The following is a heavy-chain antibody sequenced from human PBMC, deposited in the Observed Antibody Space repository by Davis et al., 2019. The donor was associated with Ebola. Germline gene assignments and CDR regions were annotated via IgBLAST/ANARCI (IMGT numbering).Heavy chain of an antibody. CDR2: INHSGST. Sequence: SETLSLTCTVYGGSFSGYYWSWIRQPPGKGLEWIGEINHSGSTNYNPSLKSRVTISVDKSKNQFSLKLSSVTAADTAVYYCARVLGYSSSWQDRPNYYYYGMDVWGQGTTVTVSS. D-gene: IGHD6-13*01. J-gene: IGHJ6*02. CDR3: ARVLGYSSSWQDRPNYYYYGMDV. V-gene: IGHV4-34*01. CDR1: GGSFSGYY.